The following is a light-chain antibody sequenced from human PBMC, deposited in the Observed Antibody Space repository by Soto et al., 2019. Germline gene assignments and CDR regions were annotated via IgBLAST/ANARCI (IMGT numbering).Light chain of an antibody. CDR3: HQANSFPRT. J-gene: IGKJ1*01. V-gene: IGKV1D-12*01. CDR1: QAISTW. Sequence: DIQMTQSPSSVSASVGDRVTITCRASQAISTWLAWYQQKPGKAPKLLIYAASNLKTGVPSRFSGSVSGTDFTLTISSLQPEDFATYYWHQANSFPRTFGQGTNVEMK. CDR2: AAS.